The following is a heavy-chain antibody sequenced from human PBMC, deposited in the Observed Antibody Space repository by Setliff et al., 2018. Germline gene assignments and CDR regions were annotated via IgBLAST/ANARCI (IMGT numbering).Heavy chain of an antibody. J-gene: IGHJ4*02. CDR2: INPDGSGK. CDR3: FGAGTCSY. V-gene: IGHV3-7*01. Sequence: GGSLRLSCGASGFTYNNDWVSWVRQAPGKGLEWLASINPDGSGKYYVDSVKGRFTISRDNAKNSLSLQMNSLRTEDTAVYYCFGAGTCSYWGQGTLVTVSS. CDR1: GFTYNNDW. D-gene: IGHD3-10*01.